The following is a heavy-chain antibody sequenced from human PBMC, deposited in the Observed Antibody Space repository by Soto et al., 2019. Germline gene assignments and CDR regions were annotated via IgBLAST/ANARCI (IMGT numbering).Heavy chain of an antibody. CDR2: IYYSGST. CDR1: CGSISSYY. Sequence: PSETLSLTCTVSCGSISSYYWSWIRQPPGKGLEWIGYIYYSGSTNYNPSLKSRVTISVDTSKNQFSLKLSSVTAADTAVYYCAREAHYDILTGSNNWFDPWGQGTLVTVSS. J-gene: IGHJ5*02. V-gene: IGHV4-59*01. CDR3: AREAHYDILTGSNNWFDP. D-gene: IGHD3-9*01.